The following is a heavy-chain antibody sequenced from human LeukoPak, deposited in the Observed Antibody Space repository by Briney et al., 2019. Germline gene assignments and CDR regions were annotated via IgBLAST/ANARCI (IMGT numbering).Heavy chain of an antibody. D-gene: IGHD3-22*01. CDR2: ISYNGSI. CDR1: GGSIS. Sequence: SETLSLTCTVSGGSISWIRQPPGKGLEWIGYISYNGSINYNPSLKSRVTISVDTSKNQFSLKLSSVTAADTAVYYCARHRMYYYDSSGRGVADAFDIWGQGTMVTVSS. J-gene: IGHJ3*02. V-gene: IGHV4-59*08. CDR3: ARHRMYYYDSSGRGVADAFDI.